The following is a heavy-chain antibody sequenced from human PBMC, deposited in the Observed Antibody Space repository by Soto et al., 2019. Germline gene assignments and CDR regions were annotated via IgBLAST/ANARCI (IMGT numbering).Heavy chain of an antibody. Sequence: QVQLVESGGGVVQPGRSLRLSCAASGFTFSSYAMHWVRQAPGKGLEWVAVISYDGSNKYYADSVKGRFTISRDNSKNTLYLQMNSLRAEDTAVYYCAADSRYCSGGNCEDYWGQGTLVTVSS. CDR3: AADSRYCSGGNCEDY. CDR2: ISYDGSNK. CDR1: GFTFSSYA. D-gene: IGHD2-15*01. J-gene: IGHJ4*02. V-gene: IGHV3-30-3*01.